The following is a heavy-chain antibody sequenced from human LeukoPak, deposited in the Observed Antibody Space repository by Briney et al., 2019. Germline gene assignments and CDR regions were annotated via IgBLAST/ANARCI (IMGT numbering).Heavy chain of an antibody. V-gene: IGHV1-8*03. D-gene: IGHD3-10*01. CDR3: ARGGSGSYYSHPYYYYYMDV. Sequence: RASVKVSCKASGYTFTSYDINWVRQAPGQGLEWMGWMNPNSGNTGYAQKFQGRVTITRNTSISTAYMELSSLRSEDTAVYYCARGGSGSYYSHPYYYYYMDVWGKGTTVTVSS. CDR1: GYTFTSYD. J-gene: IGHJ6*03. CDR2: MNPNSGNT.